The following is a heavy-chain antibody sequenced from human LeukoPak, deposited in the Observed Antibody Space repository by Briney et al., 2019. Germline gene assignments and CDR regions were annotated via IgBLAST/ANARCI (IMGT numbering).Heavy chain of an antibody. D-gene: IGHD3-10*01. J-gene: IGHJ4*02. CDR2: IIPIFGTA. CDR1: GGTFSNYA. CDR3: ATGMVRGVKDTDY. V-gene: IGHV1-69*05. Sequence: SVKVSCKASGGTFSNYAISWVRQAPGQGLEWMGRIIPIFGTANYAQKFQGRVTITTDESTSTAYMELSSLRSEDTAVYYCATGMVRGVKDTDYWGQGTLVTVSS.